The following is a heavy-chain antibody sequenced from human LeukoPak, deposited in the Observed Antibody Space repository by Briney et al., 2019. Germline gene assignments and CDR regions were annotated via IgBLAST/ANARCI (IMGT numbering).Heavy chain of an antibody. V-gene: IGHV3-7*01. CDR3: ATDLKGMVRGLLYYGMDV. CDR1: GFNISDFW. CDR2: IKEDGTEK. D-gene: IGHD3-10*01. J-gene: IGHJ6*02. Sequence: GGSLRLSCTASGFNISDFWMTWVRQAPGKGLEWVANIKEDGTEKHLVDSVKGRFTISRDNSKNTLYLQMNSLRAEDTAVYYCATDLKGMVRGLLYYGMDVWGQGTTVTVSS.